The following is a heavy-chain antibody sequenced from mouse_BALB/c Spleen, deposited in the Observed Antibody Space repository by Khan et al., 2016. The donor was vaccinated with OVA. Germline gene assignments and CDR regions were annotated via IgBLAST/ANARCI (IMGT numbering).Heavy chain of an antibody. CDR2: INPSNGGT. V-gene: IGHV1S81*02. Sequence: QVQLQQPGAELVKPGSSLKISCKASGYTFTSYYMYWVKQRPGQGLEWIGGINPSNGGTHFTEKFKSKATLTVDKSSSTAYMQLSSLTSKDAAVYYGARSGYGNPFAYWGQGTLVTVSA. CDR3: ARSGYGNPFAY. J-gene: IGHJ3*01. D-gene: IGHD2-1*01. CDR1: GYTFTSYY.